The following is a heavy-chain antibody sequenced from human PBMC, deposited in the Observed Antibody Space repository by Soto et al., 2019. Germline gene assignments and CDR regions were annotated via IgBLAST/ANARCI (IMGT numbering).Heavy chain of an antibody. Sequence: SVKVSCKASGGTFSSYAISWVRQAPGQGLEWMGGIIPIFGTANYAQKFQGRVTITADESTSTAYMELSSLRSEDTAVYYCARGSERDPKYYDSSGYLHYWGQGTLVTVSS. V-gene: IGHV1-69*13. D-gene: IGHD3-22*01. CDR3: ARGSERDPKYYDSSGYLHY. CDR1: GGTFSSYA. CDR2: IIPIFGTA. J-gene: IGHJ4*02.